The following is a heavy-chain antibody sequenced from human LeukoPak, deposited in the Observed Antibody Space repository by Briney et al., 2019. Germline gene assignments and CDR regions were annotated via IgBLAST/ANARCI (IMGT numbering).Heavy chain of an antibody. CDR3: ARDDCTNGVCVDY. CDR1: GFTFSRYG. Sequence: GGSLRLSCAASGFTFSRYGMHWVRQAPGKGLEWVTAISYDGSNKYYADSVKGRFTISRDNSKNTLYLQMNSLRAEDTAVYYCARDDCTNGVCVDYWGQGTLVTVSS. J-gene: IGHJ4*02. CDR2: ISYDGSNK. D-gene: IGHD2-8*01. V-gene: IGHV3-30*04.